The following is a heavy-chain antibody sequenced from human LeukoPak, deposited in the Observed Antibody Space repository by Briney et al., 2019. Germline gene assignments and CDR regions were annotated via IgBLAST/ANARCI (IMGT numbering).Heavy chain of an antibody. V-gene: IGHV3-74*01. CDR3: ARDTYYYNSSAFYHYYYGMDV. Sequence: GSLRLSCAASGFTFSNCWMHWVRQAPGKGLEWVSRIESDGSRTRYADSVKGRFTVSRDNAKNTLYLQMNSLSAEDTAVYYCARDTYYYNSSAFYHYYYGMDVWGQGTTVTVSS. J-gene: IGHJ6*02. CDR2: IESDGSRT. CDR1: GFTFSNCW. D-gene: IGHD3-22*01.